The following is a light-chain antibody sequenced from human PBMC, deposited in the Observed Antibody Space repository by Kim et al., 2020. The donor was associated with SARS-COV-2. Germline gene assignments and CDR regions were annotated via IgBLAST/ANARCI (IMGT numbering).Light chain of an antibody. CDR3: MQGSHWPIA. CDR2: KVS. J-gene: IGKJ4*01. Sequence: DIVMTQSPLSLPVTLGQTASISCRSSQSLVHRDGGTYLSWFQQRPGQSPRRLINKVSNRDSGVPDRFSGSGSGTDFTLQISRVEAEDVGVYYCMQGSHWPIAFGRGTKVDIK. V-gene: IGKV2-30*02. CDR1: QSLVHRDGGTY.